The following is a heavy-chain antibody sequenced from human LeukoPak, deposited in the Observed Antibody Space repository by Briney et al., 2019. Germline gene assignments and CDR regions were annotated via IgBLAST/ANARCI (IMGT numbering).Heavy chain of an antibody. J-gene: IGHJ4*02. D-gene: IGHD3-22*01. V-gene: IGHV4-59*01. CDR3: AREDYDSSGYHFDY. CDR2: IYYSGST. CDR1: GGSISSYY. Sequence: SETLSLTCTVSGGSISSYYWSWIRQPPGKGLEWIGYIYYSGSTNYNPSLKSRVTISVDTSKNQFSLKLSSVTAADTAVYYCAREDYDSSGYHFDYWGQGTLVTVS.